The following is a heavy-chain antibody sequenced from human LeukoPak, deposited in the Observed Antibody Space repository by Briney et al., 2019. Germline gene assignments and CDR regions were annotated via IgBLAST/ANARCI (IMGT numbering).Heavy chain of an antibody. Sequence: PSETLSLTCAVYGGSFSGYYWSWIRQPPGKGLEWIGEINHSGSTNYNPSLKSRVTISVDTSKNQFSLKLSSVTAADTAVYYCARETRARAFDIWGQGTMVTVSS. V-gene: IGHV4-34*01. CDR1: GGSFSGYY. D-gene: IGHD1-7*01. CDR3: ARETRARAFDI. CDR2: INHSGST. J-gene: IGHJ3*02.